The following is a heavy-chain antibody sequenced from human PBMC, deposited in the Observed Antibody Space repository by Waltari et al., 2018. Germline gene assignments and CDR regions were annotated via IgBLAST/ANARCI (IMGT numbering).Heavy chain of an antibody. CDR2: IYYSGST. CDR3: AREETYPYYYGMDV. CDR1: GGSLSSGDYY. J-gene: IGHJ6*02. Sequence: QVQLQESGPGLVKPSQTLSLTFTVSGGSLSSGDYYWSWISQPPGKGLEWIGYIYYSGSTYYNPSLKSRVTISVDTSKNQFSLKLSSVTAADTAVYYCAREETYPYYYGMDVWGQGTTVTVSS. V-gene: IGHV4-30-4*01.